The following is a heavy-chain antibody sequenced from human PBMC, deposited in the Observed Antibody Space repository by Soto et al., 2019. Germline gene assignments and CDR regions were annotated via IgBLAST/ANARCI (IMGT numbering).Heavy chain of an antibody. CDR3: ARYRPTYDFWSGYYGWYFDY. D-gene: IGHD3-3*01. CDR1: GGSISSSSYY. CDR2: IYYSGST. Sequence: SETLSLTCTVSGGSISSSSYYWGWIRQPPGKGLEWIGSIYYSGSTYYNPSLKSRVTISVDTSKNQFSLKLSSVTAADTAVYYCARYRPTYDFWSGYYGWYFDYWGQGTLVTVSS. J-gene: IGHJ4*02. V-gene: IGHV4-39*01.